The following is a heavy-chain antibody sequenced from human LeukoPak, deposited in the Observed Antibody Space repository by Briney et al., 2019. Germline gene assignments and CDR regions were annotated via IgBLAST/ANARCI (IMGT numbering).Heavy chain of an antibody. J-gene: IGHJ4*01. CDR2: ISHDGNIK. Sequence: GGSLRLSCVASGLSFNTFDFHWVRQAPGKGLEWVALISHDGNIKYYADSVKGRFTISRDNSKDTLYLQVNSLRTDDSAVYYFATEERPEAVFDSWGHGNLVSVSS. V-gene: IGHV3-30*14. CDR1: GLSFNTFD. D-gene: IGHD6-19*01. CDR3: ATEERPEAVFDS.